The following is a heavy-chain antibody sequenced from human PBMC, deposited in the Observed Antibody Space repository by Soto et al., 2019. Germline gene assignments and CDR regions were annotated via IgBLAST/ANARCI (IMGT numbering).Heavy chain of an antibody. CDR2: INPSGGST. V-gene: IGHV1-46*01. D-gene: IGHD2-2*01. J-gene: IGHJ5*02. CDR3: ARLYCSSTSCYTTGANWFDP. CDR1: GYTFTSYY. Sequence: ASVKVSCKASGYTFTSYYMHWVRQAPGQGLEWMGIINPSGGSTSYAQKFQGSVTMTRDTSTSTVYMELSSLRSEDTAVYYCARLYCSSTSCYTTGANWFDPWGQGTLVTVSS.